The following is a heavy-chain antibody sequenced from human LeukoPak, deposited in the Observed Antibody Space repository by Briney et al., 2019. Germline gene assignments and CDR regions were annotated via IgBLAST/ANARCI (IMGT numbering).Heavy chain of an antibody. V-gene: IGHV3-48*03. D-gene: IGHD2-2*01. CDR3: ARDGPGSSTLPWGGGAFDI. CDR2: ISSSGSTI. CDR1: GFTFSSYE. J-gene: IGHJ3*02. Sequence: GGSLRLSCAASGFTFSSYEMNWVRQAPGKGLEWVSYISSSGSTIYYADSVKGRFTISRDNAKNSLYLQMNSRRAEDTAVYYCARDGPGSSTLPWGGGAFDIWGQGTMVTVSS.